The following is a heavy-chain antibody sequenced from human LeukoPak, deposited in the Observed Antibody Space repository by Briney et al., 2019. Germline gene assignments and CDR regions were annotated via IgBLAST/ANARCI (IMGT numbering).Heavy chain of an antibody. Sequence: SETLSLTCAVSGGSISSSSYCWGWVRQPPGTGLEWIGSIYYSGSTYYNPSLKSRVTISVDTSKNQFSLKLRYVTAADSAVYHCARHDRDYYYTGMVASYYWGQGTLVTVSS. CDR2: IYYSGST. V-gene: IGHV4-39*01. CDR3: ARHDRDYYYTGMVASYY. D-gene: IGHD3-10*01. CDR1: GGSISSSSYC. J-gene: IGHJ4*02.